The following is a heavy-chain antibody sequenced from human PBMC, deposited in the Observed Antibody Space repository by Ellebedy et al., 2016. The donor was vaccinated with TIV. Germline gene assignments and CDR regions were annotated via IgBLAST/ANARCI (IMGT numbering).Heavy chain of an antibody. J-gene: IGHJ4*02. D-gene: IGHD6-13*01. CDR1: GYTFTTLD. Sequence: AASVTVSCKASGYTFTTLDINWVRQPTGQGLEWMGWMRPNRGNTGFAQKFQGRVTMTRDTYISTAYMELSSLNSEDTAVYYCARGVAAGVNYWGQGTLVTVSS. CDR2: MRPNRGNT. CDR3: ARGVAAGVNY. V-gene: IGHV1-8*01.